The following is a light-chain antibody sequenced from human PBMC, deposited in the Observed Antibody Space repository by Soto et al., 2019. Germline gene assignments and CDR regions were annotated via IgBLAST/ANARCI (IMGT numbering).Light chain of an antibody. CDR2: NDG. CDR1: NIGGKS. CDR3: QVWGSNADPYVL. Sequence: SYELTQPPSVSVAPGQTARSTCGGNNIGGKSVHWYQLKPGQSPVLIIYNDGDRPSGIPERFSGSNSGNTATLTVSWVEAGDEADYYCQVWGSNADPYVLFGGGTKVTVL. J-gene: IGLJ2*01. V-gene: IGLV3-21*04.